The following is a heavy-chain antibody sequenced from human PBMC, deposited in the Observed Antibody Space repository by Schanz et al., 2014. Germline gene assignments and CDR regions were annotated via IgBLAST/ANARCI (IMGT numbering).Heavy chain of an antibody. CDR1: GYTFTSYG. D-gene: IGHD3-9*01. V-gene: IGHV1-18*01. CDR2: ISAYNGNT. Sequence: QVQLVQSGAEVKKPGASVKVSCKASGYTFTSYGISWVRQAPGQGLEWMGWISAYNGNTEYPQKLQGRVTMTTDTATSTVYMERRSLRSDDTAVYDCARDAADFDDILTEEDVWGQGTLXTVSS. J-gene: IGHJ4*02. CDR3: ARDAADFDDILTEEDV.